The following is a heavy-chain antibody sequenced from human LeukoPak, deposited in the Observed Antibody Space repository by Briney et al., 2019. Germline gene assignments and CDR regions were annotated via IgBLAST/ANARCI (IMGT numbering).Heavy chain of an antibody. Sequence: GASVKVSCKASGYTFTTYDINWVRQATGQGLEWMGWMNPNGGNTGYAQKFQGRVTMTRYTSISTAFMELSGLRSEDTAVYFCARRNTAMVAGLDYWGQGSLVTVSS. CDR1: GYTFTTYD. J-gene: IGHJ4*02. D-gene: IGHD5-18*01. V-gene: IGHV1-8*01. CDR3: ARRNTAMVAGLDY. CDR2: MNPNGGNT.